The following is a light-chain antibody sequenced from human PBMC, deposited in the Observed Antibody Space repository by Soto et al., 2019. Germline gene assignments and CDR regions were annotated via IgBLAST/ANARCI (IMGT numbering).Light chain of an antibody. CDR3: QKYNSFPPT. CDR1: QDISND. Sequence: DFQMTQSPSSLSASVGDRVTITCRASQDISNDVAWYQQKPGKPPNLLISSSSTWQSGVPSRFSGTGYGTDFTLTIGNLQPDDVATYYCQKYNSFPPTFGGGTKVEI. V-gene: IGKV1-27*01. J-gene: IGKJ4*01. CDR2: SSS.